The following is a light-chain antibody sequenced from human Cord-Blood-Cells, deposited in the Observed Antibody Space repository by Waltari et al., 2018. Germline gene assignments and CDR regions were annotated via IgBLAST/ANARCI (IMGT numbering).Light chain of an antibody. CDR2: DAS. V-gene: IGKV1-33*01. J-gene: IGKJ4*01. CDR3: QQYDNLLT. CDR1: QDISNN. Sequence: DIQMTQSPSSLSASVGDRVTITCQASQDISNNLNWYQQKPGKAPKLLIYDASNLETGVPSRFSGSGSGTDFTFTISSLQPEDIATYYCQQYDNLLTVGGGTKVEIK.